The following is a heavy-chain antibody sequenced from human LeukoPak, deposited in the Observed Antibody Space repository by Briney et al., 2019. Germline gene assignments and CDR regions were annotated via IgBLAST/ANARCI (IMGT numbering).Heavy chain of an antibody. V-gene: IGHV4-59*01. Sequence: SETLSLTCTVSGGSISSYYWNWIRQPPGKGLEWIGYLYYSGSTNYNPSLKSRVTISVDTSNNQFSLKLSSVTAADTAVYYCARLMVVAATIVYWGQGTLVTVSS. CDR3: ARLMVVAATIVY. J-gene: IGHJ4*02. D-gene: IGHD2-15*01. CDR1: GGSISSYY. CDR2: LYYSGST.